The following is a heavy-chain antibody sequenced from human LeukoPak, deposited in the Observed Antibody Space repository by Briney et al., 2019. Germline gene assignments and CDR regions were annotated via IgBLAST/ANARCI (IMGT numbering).Heavy chain of an antibody. J-gene: IGHJ3*02. CDR3: AGAYCGGDCYAFDI. D-gene: IGHD2-21*02. CDR1: GGSVTSSSYY. V-gene: IGHV4-39*01. Sequence: SETLSLTCTVSGGSVTSSSYYWGWIRQPPGEGLEWIGSIYYSGSTYYNPSLKSRVTISVDTSQNQFSLKLSSVTAADTAIYYCAGAYCGGDCYAFDIWGQGTMVTVSS. CDR2: IYYSGST.